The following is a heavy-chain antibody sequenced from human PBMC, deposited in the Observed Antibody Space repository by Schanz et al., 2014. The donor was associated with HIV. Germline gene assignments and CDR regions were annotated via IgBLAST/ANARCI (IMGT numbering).Heavy chain of an antibody. V-gene: IGHV3-33*08. J-gene: IGHJ6*02. Sequence: QVQLVESGGGVVQPGRSLRLSCAASGFTFRTYAMSWVRQAPGKGLEWVAVIWYDGSNKYYVDSVKGRFTISRDNSRNTLHLQMDSLRVEDTAVYYCARTTRIAVGGRDPRRDYYYGMDVWGQGTAVTVS. CDR3: ARTTRIAVGGRDPRRDYYYGMDV. D-gene: IGHD6-13*01. CDR2: IWYDGSNK. CDR1: GFTFRTYA.